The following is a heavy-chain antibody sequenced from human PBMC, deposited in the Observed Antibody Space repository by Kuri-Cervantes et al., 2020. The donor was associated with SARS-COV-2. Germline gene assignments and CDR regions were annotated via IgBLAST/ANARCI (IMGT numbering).Heavy chain of an antibody. CDR2: INPNSGGT. Sequence: AAVQVSCMASGYTFTGYYMHWVRQAPGQGREWMGWINPNSGGTNYAQKFQGRVTMTRDTSINTAYMELSRLRADDTAVYCCSTPSYYDSSGSYYAFDIWGQGTLVTVSS. CDR3: STPSYYDSSGSYYAFDI. V-gene: IGHV1-2*02. J-gene: IGHJ3*02. D-gene: IGHD3-22*01. CDR1: GYTFTGYY.